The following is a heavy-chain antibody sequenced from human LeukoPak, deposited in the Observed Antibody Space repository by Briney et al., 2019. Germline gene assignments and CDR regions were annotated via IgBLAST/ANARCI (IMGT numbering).Heavy chain of an antibody. J-gene: IGHJ4*02. CDR1: GSIFNVYY. Sequence: ASVKVSCKSSGSIFNVYYMHWVRQAPGQGLKWMGWISPDGGVTNYAQKFQGRVTLTRDTATTTDYMELSRLRSDDTAVYYCARENWYYDHWGQGTLVTVSS. V-gene: IGHV1-2*02. D-gene: IGHD1-1*01. CDR2: ISPDGGVT. CDR3: ARENWYYDH.